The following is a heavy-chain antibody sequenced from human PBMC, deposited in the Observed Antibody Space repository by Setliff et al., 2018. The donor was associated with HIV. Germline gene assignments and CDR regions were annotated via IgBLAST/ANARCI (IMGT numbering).Heavy chain of an antibody. CDR2: ISGSGSVI. V-gene: IGHV3-11*01. J-gene: IGHJ4*02. CDR3: ARGPQYNFWGGYLGL. D-gene: IGHD3-3*01. CDR1: GFTFSDDY. Sequence: GSLRLSCAASGFTFSDDYMSWIRQIPGKGLEWVSYISGSGSVIFYADSVKGRFTISRDNAKNSLYLQMNSLRAEDTAVYYCARGPQYNFWGGYLGLWGRGTLVTVSS.